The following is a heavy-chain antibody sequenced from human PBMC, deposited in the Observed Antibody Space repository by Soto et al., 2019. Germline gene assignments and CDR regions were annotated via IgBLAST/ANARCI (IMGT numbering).Heavy chain of an antibody. V-gene: IGHV4-39*07. D-gene: IGHD3-9*01. CDR3: ARAGPYYDILTGPGSWFDP. Sequence: SETLSLTCTVSGGSISSSSYYWGWIRQPPGKGLEWIGSIYHSGSTYYNPSLKSRVTISVDRSKNQFSLKLSSVTAADTAVYYCARAGPYYDILTGPGSWFDPWGQGTLVTVSS. CDR1: GGSISSSSYY. J-gene: IGHJ5*02. CDR2: IYHSGST.